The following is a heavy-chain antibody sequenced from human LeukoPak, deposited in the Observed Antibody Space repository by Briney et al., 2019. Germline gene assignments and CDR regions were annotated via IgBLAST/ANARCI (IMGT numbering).Heavy chain of an antibody. Sequence: SETLSLTCTVSGGSISSGGYYWSWIRQHPGKGLEWVGYIYYSGSTYYNPSLKSRVTISLDTSKNQFSLKLSSVTAADTAVYYCARLYYSDSSGYYYLKVKEIVQDYWGQGTLVTVSS. J-gene: IGHJ4*02. CDR1: GGSISSGGYY. CDR2: IYYSGST. D-gene: IGHD3-22*01. CDR3: ARLYYSDSSGYYYLKVKEIVQDY. V-gene: IGHV4-31*03.